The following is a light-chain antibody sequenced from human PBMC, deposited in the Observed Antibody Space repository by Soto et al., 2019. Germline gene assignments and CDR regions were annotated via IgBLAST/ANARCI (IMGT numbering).Light chain of an antibody. V-gene: IGKV3-20*01. Sequence: EIVLTQSPGTLSLYPGERATLSCRASQSVSSSYLAWYQQKPGPAPRLLIYGASSRATGIPDRFSGSGSGTDFTLTISRLEPEDFAVYYCQQYGSSPGTFGQGTKVEIK. CDR2: GAS. J-gene: IGKJ1*01. CDR1: QSVSSSY. CDR3: QQYGSSPGT.